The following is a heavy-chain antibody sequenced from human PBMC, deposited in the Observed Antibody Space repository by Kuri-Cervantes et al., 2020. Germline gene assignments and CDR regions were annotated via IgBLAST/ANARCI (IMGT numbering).Heavy chain of an antibody. CDR2: INHSGST. CDR1: GGSFSGYY. Sequence: SETLSLTCAVYGGSFSGYYWSWIRQPPGKGLEWIGEINHSGSTNYNPSLKSRVTISVDTSKNQFSLQLNSVTPEDTAVYYCARDSGRQLDYWGQGTRGTVSS. CDR3: ARDSGRQLDY. V-gene: IGHV4-34*01. J-gene: IGHJ4*02. D-gene: IGHD6-13*01.